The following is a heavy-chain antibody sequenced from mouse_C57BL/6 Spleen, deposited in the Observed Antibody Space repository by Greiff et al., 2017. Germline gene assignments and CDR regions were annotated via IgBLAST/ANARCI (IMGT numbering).Heavy chain of an antibody. Sequence: VQLQQPGAELVKPGASVKLSCKASGYTFTSYWMHWVKQRPGRGLEWIGRIDPNSGGTKYNEQFKSKATLTVDKPSSTAYMQLSSLTSEDSAVYYCARGVYYGDGDWYFDVWGTGTTVTVSS. CDR1: GYTFTSYW. D-gene: IGHD2-13*01. CDR2: IDPNSGGT. J-gene: IGHJ1*03. V-gene: IGHV1-72*01. CDR3: ARGVYYGDGDWYFDV.